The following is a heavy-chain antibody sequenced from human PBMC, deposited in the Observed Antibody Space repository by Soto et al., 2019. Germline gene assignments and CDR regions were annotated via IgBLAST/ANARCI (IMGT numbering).Heavy chain of an antibody. D-gene: IGHD3-10*01. V-gene: IGHV1-18*01. Sequence: ASVKVSCKASGYTFTSYGISWVRQAPGQGLEWMGWISAYNGNTNYAQKLQGRVTMTTDTSTSTAYMELRSLRSDDTAVYYCARDIVVRGVTPYYYYGMDVWGQGTTVTVSS. CDR1: GYTFTSYG. CDR2: ISAYNGNT. J-gene: IGHJ6*02. CDR3: ARDIVVRGVTPYYYYGMDV.